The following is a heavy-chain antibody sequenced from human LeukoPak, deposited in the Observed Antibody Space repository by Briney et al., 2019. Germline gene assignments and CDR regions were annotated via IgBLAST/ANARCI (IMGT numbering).Heavy chain of an antibody. D-gene: IGHD6-13*01. J-gene: IGHJ4*02. CDR1: GITFSNYG. CDR2: ISDDGGNL. Sequence: PGGSLRLSCAASGITFSNYGMHWARQAPGKGLEWVAVISDDGGNLHYADSVKGRFTISRDNSKNTLILHMNSLRAEDTAVYYCARGYGSLDYWGQGTLVTVSS. V-gene: IGHV3-30*03. CDR3: ARGYGSLDY.